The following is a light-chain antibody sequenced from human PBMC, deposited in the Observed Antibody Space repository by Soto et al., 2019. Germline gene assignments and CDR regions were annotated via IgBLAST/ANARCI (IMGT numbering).Light chain of an antibody. V-gene: IGKV3-15*01. J-gene: IGKJ4*01. Sequence: EIVMTQSPATLPVSPGERATLSCRASQSVSSNLAWYQQKPGQAPRVLIYGASTRATGIPARFSGSGSGTEFTLTISSLQSEDFAVYYCRQYDNWPLTFGGGTKVDI. CDR1: QSVSSN. CDR2: GAS. CDR3: RQYDNWPLT.